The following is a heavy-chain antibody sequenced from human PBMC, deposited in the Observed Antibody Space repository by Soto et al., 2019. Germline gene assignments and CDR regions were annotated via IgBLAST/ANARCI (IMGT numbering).Heavy chain of an antibody. J-gene: IGHJ3*02. CDR3: ARADLDGYNSKDAFDI. V-gene: IGHV1-69*01. CDR1: GGTFSSYA. D-gene: IGHD5-12*01. Sequence: QVQLVQSGAEVKKPGSSVNVSCKASGGTFSSYAISWVRQAPGQGLEWMGGIIPIFGTANYAQKFQGRVTITADESMRRAYMELRSLRSEDTAVYYCARADLDGYNSKDAFDIWGQGTMVTVSS. CDR2: IIPIFGTA.